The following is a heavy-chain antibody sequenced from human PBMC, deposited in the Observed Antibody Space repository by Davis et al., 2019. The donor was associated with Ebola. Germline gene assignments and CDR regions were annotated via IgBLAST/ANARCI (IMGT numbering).Heavy chain of an antibody. V-gene: IGHV4-4*07. Sequence: PSETLSLTCTVSGGSISSYYWSWIRQPAGKGLEWIGRIYTSGSTNYNPSLKSRVTMSVDTSKNQFSLKLSSVTAADTAVYYCARGASIFGDLYYYYGMDVWGQGTTVTVSS. CDR1: GGSISSYY. J-gene: IGHJ6*02. D-gene: IGHD3-3*01. CDR2: IYTSGST. CDR3: ARGASIFGDLYYYYGMDV.